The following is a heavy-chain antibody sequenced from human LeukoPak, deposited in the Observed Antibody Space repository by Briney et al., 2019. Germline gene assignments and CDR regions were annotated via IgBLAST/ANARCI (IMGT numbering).Heavy chain of an antibody. CDR2: IKGYPYDGPA. Sequence: PGCSLRLSCAASGFTFINAWMNWLHQAPGKGLDWVGRIKGYPYDGPADYAAPVKGRFTISRDDSKNTLYLQMNSLKTEDTAVYYCIADTPDFAPYDFDYWGQGTLVTVSS. D-gene: IGHD1-14*01. J-gene: IGHJ4*02. CDR3: IADTPDFAPYDFDY. CDR1: GFTFINAW. V-gene: IGHV3-15*01.